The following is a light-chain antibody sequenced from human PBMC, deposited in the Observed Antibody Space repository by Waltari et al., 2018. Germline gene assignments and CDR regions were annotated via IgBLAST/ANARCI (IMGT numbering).Light chain of an antibody. Sequence: TVVTQSPATLSMSPGERATLSCRTSQSIGRSLAWYQQRPGQAPRLLIYRASTRATGIPDRFSGSGSETEFTLTISSLQAEDVAVYYCQQYYGTPPTFGRGTKVEIK. J-gene: IGKJ1*01. V-gene: IGKV3-15*01. CDR2: RAS. CDR1: QSIGRS. CDR3: QQYYGTPPT.